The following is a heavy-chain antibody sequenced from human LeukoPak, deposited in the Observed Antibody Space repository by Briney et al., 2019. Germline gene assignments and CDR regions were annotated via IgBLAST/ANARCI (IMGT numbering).Heavy chain of an antibody. CDR2: IYYSGST. V-gene: IGHV4-59*01. Sequence: SETLSLTCTVSGGSISSYYWSWIRQPPGKGLEWIGYIYYSGSTNYNPSLKSRVTISVDTSKNQFSLKLSSVTAADTAVYYCARESIAARGFDYWGQGTLVTVSS. J-gene: IGHJ4*02. CDR3: ARESIAARGFDY. D-gene: IGHD6-6*01. CDR1: GGSISSYY.